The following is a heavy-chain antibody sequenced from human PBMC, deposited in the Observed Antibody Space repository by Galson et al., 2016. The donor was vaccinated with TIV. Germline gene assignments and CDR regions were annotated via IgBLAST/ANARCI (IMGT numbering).Heavy chain of an antibody. D-gene: IGHD3-22*01. CDR2: IDWDNDK. Sequence: PALVKPTQTLTLTCTFSGFSLNTDGMCVNWIRQPPGKALEWLARIDWDNDKSYSPSLKTRITITKDTSKNQVVLTMTNMDPVDTATYYCARISGYYDSSGHYIPRSFDYWGQGALVTVSS. CDR1: GFSLNTDGMC. J-gene: IGHJ4*02. V-gene: IGHV2-70*11. CDR3: ARISGYYDSSGHYIPRSFDY.